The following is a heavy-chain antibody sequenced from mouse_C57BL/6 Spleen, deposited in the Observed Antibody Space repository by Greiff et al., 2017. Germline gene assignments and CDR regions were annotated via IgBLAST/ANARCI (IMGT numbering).Heavy chain of an antibody. CDR3: ARSSYGSSHFDY. CDR2: INPNNGGT. Sequence: EVQLQQSGPELVKPGASVKIPCKASGYTFTDYNMDWVKQSHGKSLEWIGDINPNNGGTIYNQKFKGKATLTVDKSSSTAYMELRSLTSEDTAVYYCARSSYGSSHFDYWGQGTTLTVSS. V-gene: IGHV1-18*01. J-gene: IGHJ2*01. D-gene: IGHD1-1*01. CDR1: GYTFTDYN.